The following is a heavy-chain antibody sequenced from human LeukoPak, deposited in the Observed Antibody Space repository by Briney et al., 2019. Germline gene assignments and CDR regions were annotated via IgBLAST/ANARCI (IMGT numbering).Heavy chain of an antibody. Sequence: SETLSLTCTVSGGSISSYYWSWIRQPPGKGLEWIGYIYYSGSTHYNPSLKSRVTISVDTSKNQFSLKLSSVTAAGTAVYYCARGTQSVEWLRKRSASFDYWGQGTLVTVSS. V-gene: IGHV4-59*01. D-gene: IGHD5-12*01. J-gene: IGHJ4*02. CDR3: ARGTQSVEWLRKRSASFDY. CDR2: IYYSGST. CDR1: GGSISSYY.